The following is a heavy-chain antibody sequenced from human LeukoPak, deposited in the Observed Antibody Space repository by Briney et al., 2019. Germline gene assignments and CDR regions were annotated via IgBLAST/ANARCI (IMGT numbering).Heavy chain of an antibody. CDR3: ARERYYDSSGYYPYYFDY. V-gene: IGHV3-72*01. CDR2: TRNKANSYTT. CDR1: GFTFSDHY. D-gene: IGHD3-22*01. Sequence: PGGSLRLSCAASGFTFSDHYMDWVRQAPGKGLEWVGRTRNKANSYTTEYAASVKGRFTISRDDSKNSLYLQMNSLKTVDTAVYYCARERYYDSSGYYPYYFDYWGQGTLVTVSS. J-gene: IGHJ4*02.